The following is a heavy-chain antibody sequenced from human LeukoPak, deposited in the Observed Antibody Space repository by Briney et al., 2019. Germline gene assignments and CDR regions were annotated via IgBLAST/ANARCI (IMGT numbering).Heavy chain of an antibody. CDR2: MNPNSGNT. D-gene: IGHD5-12*01. Sequence: ASVKVSCKASGYTFTSYDINWVRQATGQGLEWMGWMNPNSGNTGYAQKLQGRVTMTRNTSISTAYMELSSLRSEDTAVYYCATSGYDDHYYYYGMDVWGQGTTVTVSS. J-gene: IGHJ6*02. CDR3: ATSGYDDHYYYYGMDV. CDR1: GYTFTSYD. V-gene: IGHV1-8*01.